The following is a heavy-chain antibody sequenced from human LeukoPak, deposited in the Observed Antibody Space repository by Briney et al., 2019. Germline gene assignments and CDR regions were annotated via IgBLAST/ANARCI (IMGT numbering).Heavy chain of an antibody. CDR3: AKDWRDIVVVPAAIGDY. CDR1: GFTFSSYA. J-gene: IGHJ4*02. Sequence: GGSLRLSCAASGFTFSSYAMSWVRQAPGKGLEWVSAISGSGGSTYYADSVKGRFTISRDNSKNTLYLQMNSLRAGDTAVYYCAKDWRDIVVVPAAIGDYWGQGTLVTVSP. D-gene: IGHD2-2*02. V-gene: IGHV3-23*01. CDR2: ISGSGGST.